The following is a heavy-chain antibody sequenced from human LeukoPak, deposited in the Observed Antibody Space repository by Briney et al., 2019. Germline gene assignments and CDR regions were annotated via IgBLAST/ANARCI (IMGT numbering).Heavy chain of an antibody. CDR1: GYGFTYYY. V-gene: IGHV1-2*02. CDR3: ARGWQINSSGGFVDP. D-gene: IGHD6-6*01. J-gene: IGHJ5*02. Sequence: ASLKVSCQASGYGFTYYYVHWIRQAPGQGLEWMGWINPSSGATIYAQKFQGRVTMTRYTFTTTAYMEINSLVSDDTAVYYCARGWQINSSGGFVDPWGQGTLVTVSS. CDR2: INPSSGAT.